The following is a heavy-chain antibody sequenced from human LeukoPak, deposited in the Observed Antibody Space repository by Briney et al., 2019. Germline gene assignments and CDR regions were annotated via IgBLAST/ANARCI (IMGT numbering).Heavy chain of an antibody. CDR3: ARASFIAVGAFDI. D-gene: IGHD6-19*01. J-gene: IGHJ3*02. CDR2: IYYSGST. CDR1: GGSVSSGSYY. V-gene: IGHV4-61*01. Sequence: PSETLSLTCTVPGGSVSSGSYYWSWIRQPPGKGLEWIGYIYYSGSTNYNPSLKSRVTISVDTSKNQFSLKLSSVTAADTAVYYCARASFIAVGAFDIWGQGTMVTVSS.